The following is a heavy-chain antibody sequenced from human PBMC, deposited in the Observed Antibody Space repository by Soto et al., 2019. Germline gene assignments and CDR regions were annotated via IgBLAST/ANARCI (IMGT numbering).Heavy chain of an antibody. J-gene: IGHJ6*03. CDR2: IIPIFGTA. D-gene: IGHD1-20*01. Sequence: ASVKVSCKASGGTFSSYAISWVRQAPGQGLEWMGGIIPIFGTANYAQKFQGRVTITADESTSTAYMELSSLRSEDTAVYYCARVKYNWNYYYYYMDVWGKGTTVTVSS. CDR3: ARVKYNWNYYYYYMDV. V-gene: IGHV1-69*13. CDR1: GGTFSSYA.